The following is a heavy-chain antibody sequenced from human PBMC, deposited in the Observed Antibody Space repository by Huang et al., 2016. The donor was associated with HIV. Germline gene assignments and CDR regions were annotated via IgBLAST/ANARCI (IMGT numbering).Heavy chain of an antibody. D-gene: IGHD6-13*01. V-gene: IGHV1-46*03. J-gene: IGHJ5*01. CDR2: VKPRGGGA. CDR1: GFSILIYY. Sequence: QVQLVQSGAEVKKPGASVTISCKASGFSILIYYIQGVRQAPGQGLEGMVIVKPRGGGANYEQKFKGRVTMTRDTSTRTLYMELSSLRSEDTAVYYCAREGITPSGTEVSGFDFWGQGTPVSVSS. CDR3: AREGITPSGTEVSGFDF.